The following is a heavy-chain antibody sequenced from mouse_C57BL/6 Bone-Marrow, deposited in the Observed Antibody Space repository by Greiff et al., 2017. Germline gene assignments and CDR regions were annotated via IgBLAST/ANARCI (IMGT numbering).Heavy chain of an antibody. CDR3: ARKGITTEVATGEYAMDY. CDR1: GYSFTGYY. CDR2: INPSTGGT. V-gene: IGHV1-42*01. D-gene: IGHD1-1*01. Sequence: EVQLQQSGPELVKPGASVKISCKASGYSFTGYYMNWVKQSPEKSLEWIGEINPSTGGTTYNQKFKAKATLTVDKSSSTAYMQLKSLTSEDSAVYYCARKGITTEVATGEYAMDYWGQGTSVTVSS. J-gene: IGHJ4*01.